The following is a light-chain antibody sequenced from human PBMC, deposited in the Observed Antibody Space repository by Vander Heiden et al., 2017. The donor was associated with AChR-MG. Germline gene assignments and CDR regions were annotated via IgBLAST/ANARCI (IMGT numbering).Light chain of an antibody. Sequence: QSVLTQPPSVSGAPGQRVTISCTGSSSNIGGGYDVHWYQQLPGTAPKLLIYGNSNRPSGVPDRFSGSKSGTSASLAITGLQAEDEADYYCHSYDSSLSGVVFGTGTKVTVL. J-gene: IGLJ1*01. CDR1: SSNIGGGYD. V-gene: IGLV1-40*01. CDR2: GNS. CDR3: HSYDSSLSGVV.